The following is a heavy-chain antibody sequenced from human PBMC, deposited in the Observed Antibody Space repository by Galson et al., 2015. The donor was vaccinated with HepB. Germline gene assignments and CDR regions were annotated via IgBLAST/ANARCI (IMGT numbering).Heavy chain of an antibody. CDR3: ARDRVLYDFWSGYSSFDY. CDR1: GFTFSSFT. Sequence: SLRLSCAASGFTFSSFTMNWVRQAPGKGLEWVSSISSSNSYIYYADSVKGRFTISRDNAKNSLYQQMNSLRAEDTAVYYCARDRVLYDFWSGYSSFDYWGQGTLVTVSS. D-gene: IGHD3-3*01. CDR2: ISSSNSYI. V-gene: IGHV3-21*01. J-gene: IGHJ4*02.